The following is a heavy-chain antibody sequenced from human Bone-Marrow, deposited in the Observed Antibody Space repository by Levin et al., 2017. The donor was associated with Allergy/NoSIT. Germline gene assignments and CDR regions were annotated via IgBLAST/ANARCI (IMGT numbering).Heavy chain of an antibody. V-gene: IGHV3-30*03. D-gene: IGHD1-26*01. Sequence: LSLTCAASGFAFSNYDIHWVRQAPGKGLEWVAVVSYDGSNQHYADSMKGRFTISRDNSKNTVYLQMNSLRHDDTAVYYCQCKADSGYFDHWGQGTLVTVSS. CDR1: GFAFSNYD. J-gene: IGHJ4*02. CDR3: QCKADSGYFDH. CDR2: VSYDGSNQ.